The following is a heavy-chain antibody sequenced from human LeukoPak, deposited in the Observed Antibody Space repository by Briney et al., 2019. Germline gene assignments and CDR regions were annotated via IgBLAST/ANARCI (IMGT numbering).Heavy chain of an antibody. D-gene: IGHD6-13*01. J-gene: IGHJ4*02. CDR2: INHSGST. V-gene: IGHV4-34*01. CDR1: GGSFNGYF. Sequence: SETLSLTCAVYGGSFNGYFWSWIRQPPGKGLEWIGEINHSGSTNYNPSLKSRVTISVDTSKNQFSLKLSSVTAADTAVYYCARVHSSSWYVRWGQGTLVTVSS. CDR3: ARVHSSSWYVR.